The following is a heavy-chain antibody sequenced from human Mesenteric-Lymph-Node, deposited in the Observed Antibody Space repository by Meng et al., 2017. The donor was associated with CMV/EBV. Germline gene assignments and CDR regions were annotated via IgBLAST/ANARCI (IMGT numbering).Heavy chain of an antibody. CDR2: INPNSGGT. D-gene: IGHD3-3*01. CDR1: GYTFTSYD. Sequence: ASVKVSCKASGYTFTSYDINWVRQATGQGLEWMGWINPNSGGTNYAQKFQGRVTMTRDTSISTAYMELSRLRSDDTAVYYCARDHYDFWSGYYYYYYGMDVWGQGTTVTVSS. CDR3: ARDHYDFWSGYYYYYYGMDV. J-gene: IGHJ6*02. V-gene: IGHV1-2*02.